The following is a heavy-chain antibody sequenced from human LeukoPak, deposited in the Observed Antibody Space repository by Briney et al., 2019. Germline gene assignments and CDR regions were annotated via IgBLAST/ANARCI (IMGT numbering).Heavy chain of an antibody. CDR2: IRYDGSEK. CDR1: GFNFNSYA. CDR3: ARDKSYFGSGTFYYFDS. J-gene: IGHJ4*02. V-gene: IGHV3-30*02. D-gene: IGHD3-10*01. Sequence: GGPLRLSCAVSGFNFNSYAMHWVRQAPGKGLEWVAFIRYDGSEKYSADSVKGRFTISRDNSKRTLYLQMSSLRVGDTAVYYCARDKSYFGSGTFYYFDSWGQGTLVTVPS.